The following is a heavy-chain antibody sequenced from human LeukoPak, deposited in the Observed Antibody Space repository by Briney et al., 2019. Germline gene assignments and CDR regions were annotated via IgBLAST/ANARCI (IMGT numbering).Heavy chain of an antibody. D-gene: IGHD3-16*02. Sequence: SHTLSLPCTVSGGSISSVGYYWSWTPQHPGKGLEWIGYDYSSGLTYDNPSLTSRLTISVDTSKNQFSLKMSSVTAADTAVYYCARESPSVIRAFDIWGQGAMVTVSS. CDR3: ARESPSVIRAFDI. V-gene: IGHV4-31*03. CDR2: DYSSGLT. J-gene: IGHJ3*02. CDR1: GGSISSVGYY.